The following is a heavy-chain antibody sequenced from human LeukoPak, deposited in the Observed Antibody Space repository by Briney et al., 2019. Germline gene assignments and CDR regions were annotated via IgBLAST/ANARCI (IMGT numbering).Heavy chain of an antibody. CDR1: GFTFSNAW. Sequence: GGSLRLSCAASGFTFSNAWMSWVRQAPGKGLEWVGRIKSKTDGGTTDYAAPVKGRFTFSRDDPKNTLYLQMDSLKTHDTAVYYCARDRDDVLTYEYWGQGTLVTVSS. D-gene: IGHD3-9*01. J-gene: IGHJ4*02. CDR2: IKSKTDGGTT. CDR3: ARDRDDVLTYEY. V-gene: IGHV3-15*01.